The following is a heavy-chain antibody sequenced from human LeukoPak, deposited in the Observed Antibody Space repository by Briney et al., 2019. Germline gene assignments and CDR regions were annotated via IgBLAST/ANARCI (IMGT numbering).Heavy chain of an antibody. CDR2: IYPGDSDT. Sequence: GESLKISCKGSGYSFTSYWIGWVRQMPGKGLEWMGIIYPGDSDTRYSPSFQGQVTISADKSISTAYLQWSSLKASDTAMYYCARHGYSSGWYPREYYYYYMDVWGKRTTVTLSS. CDR3: ARHGYSSGWYPREYYYYYMDV. J-gene: IGHJ6*03. D-gene: IGHD6-19*01. V-gene: IGHV5-51*01. CDR1: GYSFTSYW.